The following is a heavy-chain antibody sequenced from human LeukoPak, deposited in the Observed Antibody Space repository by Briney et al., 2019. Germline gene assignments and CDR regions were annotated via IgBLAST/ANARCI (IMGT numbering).Heavy chain of an antibody. V-gene: IGHV4-39*07. CDR2: IYYSGST. D-gene: IGHD4-17*01. J-gene: IGHJ5*02. CDR1: GGSISSSSYY. Sequence: ETLSLTCAVSGGSISSSSYYWGWIRQPPGKGLEWIGSIYYSGSTYYNPSLKSRVTISVDTSKNQFSLKLSSVTAADTAVYYCASSYGDYGWFDPWGQGTLVTVSS. CDR3: ASSYGDYGWFDP.